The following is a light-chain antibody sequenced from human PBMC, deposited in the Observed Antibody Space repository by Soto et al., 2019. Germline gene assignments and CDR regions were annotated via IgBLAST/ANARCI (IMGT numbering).Light chain of an antibody. CDR3: SSYTTSPLSYV. CDR2: DVS. J-gene: IGLJ1*01. Sequence: QSVLAQPASVSGSPGQSITISCTGTSSDIGGYNYVSWYQQHPDKVPKLMIYDVSNRPSGVSNRFSGSKSGNTASLTISGLQAEDEADYYCSSYTTSPLSYVFGTGTKVTVL. V-gene: IGLV2-14*01. CDR1: SSDIGGYNY.